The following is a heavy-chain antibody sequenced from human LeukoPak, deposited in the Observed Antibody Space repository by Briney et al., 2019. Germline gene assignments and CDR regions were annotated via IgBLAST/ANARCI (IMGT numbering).Heavy chain of an antibody. CDR2: ISTKTANP. V-gene: IGHV7-4-1*02. CDR3: ARVAGFGERGMDV. J-gene: IGHJ6*02. Sequence: GASVKVSCKASGYQFISYTMSWVRQAPGQGLEWMGWISTKTANPTYAQDFTGRFVFSLDTSVSTAYLQISGLKAGDTAVYYCARVAGFGERGMDVWGQGTTVTVSS. CDR1: GYQFISYT. D-gene: IGHD3-10*01.